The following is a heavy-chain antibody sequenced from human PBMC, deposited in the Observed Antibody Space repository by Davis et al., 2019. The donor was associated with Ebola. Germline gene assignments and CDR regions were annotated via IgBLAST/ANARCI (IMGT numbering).Heavy chain of an antibody. V-gene: IGHV4-61*01. D-gene: IGHD3-22*01. CDR2: IYYSGST. J-gene: IGHJ4*02. CDR3: ASVDRSSGYRLFDY. CDR1: GGSVSSGSYY. Sequence: PSETLSLTCTVSGGSVSSGSYYWSWIRQPPGKGLEWIGYIYYSGSTNYNPSLKSRVTISVDTSKNQFSLKLSSVTAADTAVYYCASVDRSSGYRLFDYWGQGTLVTVSS.